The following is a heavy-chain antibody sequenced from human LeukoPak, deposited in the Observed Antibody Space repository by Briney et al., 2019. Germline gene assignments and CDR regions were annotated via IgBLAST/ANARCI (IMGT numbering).Heavy chain of an antibody. J-gene: IGHJ4*02. CDR3: ARGWFRRIVVVITRGGFDY. CDR2: INHSGST. CDR1: GGSFSGYY. Sequence: SETLSLTCAVYGGSFSGYYRSWIRQPPGEGLEWIGEINHSGSTNYNPSLKSRVTISVDTSKNQFSLKLSSVTAADTAVYYCARGWFRRIVVVITRGGFDYWGQGTLVTVSS. D-gene: IGHD3-22*01. V-gene: IGHV4-34*01.